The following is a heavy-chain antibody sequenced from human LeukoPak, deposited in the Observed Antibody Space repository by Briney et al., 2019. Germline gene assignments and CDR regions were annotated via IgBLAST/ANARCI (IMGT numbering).Heavy chain of an antibody. CDR3: ARDMGYDSSGHPN. CDR1: CFTFSSYS. J-gene: IGHJ4*02. D-gene: IGHD3-22*01. V-gene: IGHV3-21*01. CDR2: ISSSSSYI. Sequence: PGGSLRLTCAASCFTFSSYSMNWVRQAPGGGLEWVSSISSSSSYIYYADSVKGRFTISRDNAKNSLYLQMNSLRAEDTAVYYCARDMGYDSSGHPNWGQGTLVTVSS.